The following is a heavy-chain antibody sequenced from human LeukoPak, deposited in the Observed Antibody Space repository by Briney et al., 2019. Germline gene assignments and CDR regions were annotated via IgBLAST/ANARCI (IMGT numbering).Heavy chain of an antibody. J-gene: IGHJ4*02. CDR3: ARGGPLIRSGSDY. Sequence: ASVKVSCKASGYTFTGYYMHWVRQAPGQGLEWMGRINPNSGGTNYAQKFQGRVTMTRDTSISTAHMELSRLRSDDTAVYYCARGGPLIRSGSDYWGQGTLVTVSS. CDR2: INPNSGGT. V-gene: IGHV1-2*06. CDR1: GYTFTGYY. D-gene: IGHD2/OR15-2a*01.